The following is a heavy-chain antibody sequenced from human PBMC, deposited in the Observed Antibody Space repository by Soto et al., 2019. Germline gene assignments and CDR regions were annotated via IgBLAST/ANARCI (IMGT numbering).Heavy chain of an antibody. J-gene: IGHJ4*02. Sequence: PSETLSLTWTVSGGSISSGGYYWSWIRQHPGKGLEWIGYIYHSGSTYYNPSLKSRVTISVDRSKNQFSLKLSSVTAADTAVYYCARGGVDYYDSSGYYFSPYYFDYWGQGTLVTVSS. D-gene: IGHD3-22*01. V-gene: IGHV4-30-2*01. CDR2: IYHSGST. CDR3: ARGGVDYYDSSGYYFSPYYFDY. CDR1: GGSISSGGYY.